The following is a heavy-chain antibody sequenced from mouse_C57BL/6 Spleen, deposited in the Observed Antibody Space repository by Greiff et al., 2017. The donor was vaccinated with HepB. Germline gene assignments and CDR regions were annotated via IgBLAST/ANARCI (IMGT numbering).Heavy chain of an antibody. Sequence: QVQLQQPGAELVRPGSSVKLSCKASGYTFTSYWMHWVKQRPIQGLEWIGNIDPSDSETHYNQKFKDKATLTVDKSSSTAYMQLSSLTSEDSAVYYCARGSLLENDYAMDYWGQGTSVTVSS. D-gene: IGHD6-1*01. CDR3: ARGSLLENDYAMDY. CDR1: GYTFTSYW. J-gene: IGHJ4*01. V-gene: IGHV1-52*01. CDR2: IDPSDSET.